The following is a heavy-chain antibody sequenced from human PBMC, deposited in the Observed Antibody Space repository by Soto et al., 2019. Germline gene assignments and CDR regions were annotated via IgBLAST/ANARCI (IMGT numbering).Heavy chain of an antibody. CDR1: GYTFTSYY. Sequence: ASVKVSCKASGYTFTSYYMHWVRQAPGQGLEWMGIINPSGGSTSYAQKFQGRVTMTRDTSTSTVYMELSSLRSEDTAVYYCAREYYDFWSGHRGLYGMDVWGQGTTVTVSS. J-gene: IGHJ6*02. V-gene: IGHV1-46*01. CDR3: AREYYDFWSGHRGLYGMDV. D-gene: IGHD3-3*01. CDR2: INPSGGST.